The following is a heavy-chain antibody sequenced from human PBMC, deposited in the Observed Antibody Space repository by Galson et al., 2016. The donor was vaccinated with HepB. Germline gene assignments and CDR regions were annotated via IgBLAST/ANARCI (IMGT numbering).Heavy chain of an antibody. J-gene: IGHJ4*02. Sequence: SLRLSCAVSGFSLDRYAMHWVRLVPGKGLEWVSGISLDTDRIGYADSVKGRFIVSRDKARNSVYLQMNSLRTGDSALYYCGKDILPGGMGVWGQGTLVTVSA. CDR3: GKDILPGGMGV. D-gene: IGHD6-13*01. CDR1: GFSLDRYA. CDR2: ISLDTDRI. V-gene: IGHV3-9*01.